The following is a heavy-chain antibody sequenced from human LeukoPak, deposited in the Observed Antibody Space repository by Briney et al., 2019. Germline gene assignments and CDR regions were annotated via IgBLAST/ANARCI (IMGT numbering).Heavy chain of an antibody. D-gene: IGHD5-24*01. CDR3: AREEMATTSFGY. V-gene: IGHV3-23*01. CDR1: GFTFSNYA. J-gene: IGHJ4*02. Sequence: GGSLRLSYAASGFTFSNYAMSWVRQAPGKGLEWVSTISGGGGSTYYADSVKGRFTISRDNSKNTLYLQMNSLRAEDTAVYYCAREEMATTSFGYWGQGTLVTVSS. CDR2: ISGGGGST.